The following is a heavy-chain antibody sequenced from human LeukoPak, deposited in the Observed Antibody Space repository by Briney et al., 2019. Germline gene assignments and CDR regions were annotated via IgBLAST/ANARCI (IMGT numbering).Heavy chain of an antibody. D-gene: IGHD3-22*01. J-gene: IGHJ3*02. CDR1: GFTVSHNF. Sequence: GGSLRLSCAASGFTVSHNFMSWVRQAPGKGLEWVSSISSSSYIYYADSVKGRFTISRDNAKNSLYLQMNSLRAEDTAVYYCARDQWAYYYDSSGYPPPDAFDIWGQGTMVTVSS. CDR2: ISSSSYI. CDR3: ARDQWAYYYDSSGYPPPDAFDI. V-gene: IGHV3-69-1*01.